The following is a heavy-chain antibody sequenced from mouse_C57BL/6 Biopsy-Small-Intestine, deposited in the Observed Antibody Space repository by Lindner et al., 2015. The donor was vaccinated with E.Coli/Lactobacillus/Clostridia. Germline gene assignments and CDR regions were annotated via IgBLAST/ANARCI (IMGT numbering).Heavy chain of an antibody. CDR3: ARGVEGYDAGFDY. J-gene: IGHJ2*01. D-gene: IGHD2-2*01. CDR2: INPNNGGT. CDR1: GYTFTDYN. Sequence: VQLQESGPELVKPGASVKIPCKASGYTFTDYNMDWVKQSHGKSLEWIGDINPNNGGTIYNQKFKGKATLTVDKSSSTAYMELRSLTSEDTAVYYCARGVEGYDAGFDYWGQGTTLTVSS. V-gene: IGHV1-18*01.